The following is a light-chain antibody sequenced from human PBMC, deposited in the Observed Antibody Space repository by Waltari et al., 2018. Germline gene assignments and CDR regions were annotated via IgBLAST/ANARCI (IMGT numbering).Light chain of an antibody. CDR2: YVF. J-gene: IGKJ5*01. V-gene: IGKV3-11*01. CDR1: HSVDTS. Sequence: EIVLTQSPATLSLSPGDRATLSCRASHSVDTSLAWYQQKLGQAPRLLIYYVFYRATGIPARFSGRGSGTDFTLTISSLEPEDFALYFCQQRRDWPITCGQGTRLEIK. CDR3: QQRRDWPIT.